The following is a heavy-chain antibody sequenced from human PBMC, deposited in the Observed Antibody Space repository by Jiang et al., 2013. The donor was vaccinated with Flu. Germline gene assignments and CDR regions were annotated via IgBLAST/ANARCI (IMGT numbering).Heavy chain of an antibody. CDR3: ARILSSSWYFDY. D-gene: IGHD6-13*01. CDR1: GGSISSYY. V-gene: IGHV4-59*01. J-gene: IGHJ4*02. Sequence: GSGLVKPSETLSLTCTVSGGSISSYYWSWIRQPPGKGLEWIGYIYYSGSTNYNPSLKSRVTISVDTSKNQFSLKLSSVTAADTAVYYCARILSSSWYFDYWGQGTLVTVSS. CDR2: IYYSGST.